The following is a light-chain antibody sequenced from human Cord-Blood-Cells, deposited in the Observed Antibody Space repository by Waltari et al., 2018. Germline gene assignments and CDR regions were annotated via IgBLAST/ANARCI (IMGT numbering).Light chain of an antibody. Sequence: DIVMTQSPLSLPATPGEPASISCRFSQSLLHSNGYNYLDWYLQKPGQSPQLLIYLGANRASGVPDRFSGSGSGTDFTLKISRVEADDVGVYYCMQALQAPRSFGHGTKLEIK. CDR1: QSLLHSNGYNY. CDR2: LGA. V-gene: IGKV2-28*01. CDR3: MQALQAPRS. J-gene: IGKJ2*03.